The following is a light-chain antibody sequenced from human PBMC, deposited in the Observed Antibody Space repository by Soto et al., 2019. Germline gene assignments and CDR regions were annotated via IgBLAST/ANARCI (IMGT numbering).Light chain of an antibody. J-gene: IGKJ1*01. CDR2: GAS. Sequence: IQITQFPSSLSASVGDRVTITCRASQGIRNDLGWYQQKSGRAPKLLIFGASTLKSGVPSRFSGSGSGTEFTLTISSLQPDDFATYYCQHYNSYSEAFGQGTKVDI. V-gene: IGKV1-17*01. CDR3: QHYNSYSEA. CDR1: QGIRND.